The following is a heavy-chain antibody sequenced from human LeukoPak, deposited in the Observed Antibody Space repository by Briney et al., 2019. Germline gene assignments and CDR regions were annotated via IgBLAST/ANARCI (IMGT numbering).Heavy chain of an antibody. Sequence: GGSLRLSCAASGFTFRIYAMSWVRQAPGKGLEWVSFINGDVGTTHYADSVKGRFNISRDNSKNTVYLQMNSLRADDTAVYYCAKGNYYGSGSFYNPADYYMDVWGKGTTVTVSS. CDR2: INGDVGTT. CDR3: AKGNYYGSGSFYNPADYYMDV. J-gene: IGHJ6*03. V-gene: IGHV3-23*01. D-gene: IGHD3-10*01. CDR1: GFTFRIYA.